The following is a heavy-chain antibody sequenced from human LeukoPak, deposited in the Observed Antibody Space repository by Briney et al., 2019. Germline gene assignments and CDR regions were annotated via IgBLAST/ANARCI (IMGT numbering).Heavy chain of an antibody. D-gene: IGHD3-3*01. CDR1: GFTFSSYA. J-gene: IGHJ5*02. CDR2: ISGSGGST. CDR3: AKAPTPDYTRDWFDP. V-gene: IGHV3-23*01. Sequence: GGSLRLSCAASGFTFSSYAMSWVRQAPGKGLEWVSAISGSGGSTYYADSVKGRFTISRDNSKNTLYLQMNSLRAEDTAVYYCAKAPTPDYTRDWFDPWGQGTLVTVSS.